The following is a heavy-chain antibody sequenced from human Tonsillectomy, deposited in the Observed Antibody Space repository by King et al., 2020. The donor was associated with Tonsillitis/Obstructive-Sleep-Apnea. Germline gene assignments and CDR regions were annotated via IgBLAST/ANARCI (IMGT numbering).Heavy chain of an antibody. CDR1: GFTFSSYR. CDR3: ARDDGSWGSGGSGYLPFDY. V-gene: IGHV3-48*02. J-gene: IGHJ4*02. CDR2: ISRSGSSI. Sequence: EVQLVESGGGLIQPGGSLRLSCAASGFTFSSYRMNWVRQAPGKGLEGVSYISRSGSSIYYADSVKGRFTISRDNAKNSLYLQMNSLRDEDTAVYYCARDDGSWGSGGSGYLPFDYWGQGTLVTVSS. D-gene: IGHD2-15*01.